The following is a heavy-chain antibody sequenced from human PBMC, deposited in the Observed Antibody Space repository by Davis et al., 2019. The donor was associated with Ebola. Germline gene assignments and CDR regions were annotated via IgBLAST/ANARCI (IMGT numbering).Heavy chain of an antibody. D-gene: IGHD3-16*01. J-gene: IGHJ4*02. Sequence: GESLKISCAASGFTFSSYSMNWVRQAPGKGLEWVSSISSSSSYIYYADSVKGRFTISRDNSRNTLFLHISSLRTEDAAVYYCARDWSWGFEYWGQGTPVTVSS. CDR1: GFTFSSYS. CDR3: ARDWSWGFEY. V-gene: IGHV3-21*01. CDR2: ISSSSSYI.